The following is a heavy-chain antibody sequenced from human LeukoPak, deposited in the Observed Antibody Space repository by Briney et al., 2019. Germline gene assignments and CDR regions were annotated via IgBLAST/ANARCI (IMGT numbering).Heavy chain of an antibody. CDR1: GFTFKSYA. V-gene: IGHV3-23*01. J-gene: IGHJ4*02. D-gene: IGHD3-3*01. CDR3: AKVPFGVVIMGYFDY. CDR2: ISGSGGST. Sequence: PGGSLRLSCAASGFTFKSYAMSWVRQAPGKGLEWVSTISGSGGSTYYADSVKGRFTISRDNSKNTLYLQMNSLRAEDTAVYYCAKVPFGVVIMGYFDYWGQGTLVTVSS.